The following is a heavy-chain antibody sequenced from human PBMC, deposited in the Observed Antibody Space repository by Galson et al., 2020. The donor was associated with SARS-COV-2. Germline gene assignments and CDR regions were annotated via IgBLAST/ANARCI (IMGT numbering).Heavy chain of an antibody. V-gene: IGHV5-51*01. J-gene: IGHJ4*02. CDR2: IYPDDSYT. CDR1: RYSFTNYW. Sequence: GESLKISCNASRYSFTNYWIGWVRQMPGKGLEWMGVIYPDDSYTIYSPSFQGQVTISADKSITTAYLQWSGLKASDTAMYYCARHGASSGWYEGIDYWGQGTLVAVSS. CDR3: ARHGASSGWYEGIDY. D-gene: IGHD6-19*01.